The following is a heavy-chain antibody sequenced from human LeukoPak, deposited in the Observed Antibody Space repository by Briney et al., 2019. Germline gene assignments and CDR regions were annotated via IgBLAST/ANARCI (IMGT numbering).Heavy chain of an antibody. CDR2: INRSGAT. V-gene: IGHV4-34*01. Sequence: PSETLSLTCAVFGGSFSGYYWSWIRQPPGKGLGWIGDINRSGATNYNPSLKSRVTISVDTSKNQFSLKVNSVTAADTAVYFCTYGDRKFDYWGQGPLVTVSS. J-gene: IGHJ4*02. CDR1: GGSFSGYY. CDR3: TYGDRKFDY. D-gene: IGHD4-17*01.